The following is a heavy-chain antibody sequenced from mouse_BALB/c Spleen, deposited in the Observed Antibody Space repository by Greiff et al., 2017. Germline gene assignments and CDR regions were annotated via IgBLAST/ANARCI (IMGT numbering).Heavy chain of an antibody. V-gene: IGHV2-6-5*01. CDR1: GFSLTDYG. CDR2: IWGGGST. Sequence: QVQLKESGPGLVAPSQSLSITCTVSGFSLTDYGVSWIRQPPGKGLEWLGVIWGGGSTYYNSALKSRLSISKDNSKSQVFLKMNSLQTDDTAMYYCAKNSDSSGYVYAMDYWGQGTSVTVSS. J-gene: IGHJ4*01. CDR3: AKNSDSSGYVYAMDY. D-gene: IGHD3-2*01.